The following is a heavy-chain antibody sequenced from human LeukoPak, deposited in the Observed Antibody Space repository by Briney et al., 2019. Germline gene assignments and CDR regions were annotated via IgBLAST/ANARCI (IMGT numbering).Heavy chain of an antibody. CDR1: GLTFSTSG. Sequence: GGSLRLPCTASGLTFSTSGFNWVRQAPGKGLEWVTSIGPTGSDRYHADSIKGRFTISRDNANNFLYLQMNSLRAEDTAVYYCATETNGRHYDYWGQGTLLTVSS. CDR2: IGPTGSDR. J-gene: IGHJ4*02. V-gene: IGHV3-21*06. CDR3: ATETNGRHYDY. D-gene: IGHD1-14*01.